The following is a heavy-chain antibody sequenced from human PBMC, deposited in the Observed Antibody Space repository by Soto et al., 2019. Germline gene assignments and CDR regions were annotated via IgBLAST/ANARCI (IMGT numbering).Heavy chain of an antibody. D-gene: IGHD3-9*01. J-gene: IGHJ4*02. CDR1: GGSISSYC. CDR2: IYYSGST. V-gene: IGHV4-59*01. CDR3: ASGPRIYDILTGYRFDY. Sequence: SETLSLTCTVSGGSISSYCWSWIRQPPGKGLEWIGYIYYSGSTNYNPSLKSRVTISVDTSKNQFSLKLSSVTAADTAVYYCASGPRIYDILTGYRFDYWGQGTLLTVSS.